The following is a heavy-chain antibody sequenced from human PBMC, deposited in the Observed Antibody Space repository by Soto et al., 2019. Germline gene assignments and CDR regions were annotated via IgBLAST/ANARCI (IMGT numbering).Heavy chain of an antibody. CDR1: GFTLSIYG. CDR3: AKDSILYSYDDVGYYYGMDV. Sequence: GGSLRLSCAASGFTLSIYGMHWVRQAPGKGLEWVAVISYDGSNKYYADSVKGRFTISRDNSKNTLYLQMNSLRAEDTAVYYCAKDSILYSYDDVGYYYGMDVWGQGTTVTVSS. D-gene: IGHD5-18*01. V-gene: IGHV3-30*18. J-gene: IGHJ6*02. CDR2: ISYDGSNK.